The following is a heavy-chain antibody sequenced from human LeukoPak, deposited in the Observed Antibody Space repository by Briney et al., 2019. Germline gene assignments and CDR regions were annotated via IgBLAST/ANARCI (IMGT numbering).Heavy chain of an antibody. Sequence: GASLQISCKGSGYSFTTYWIGWVRQMPGRGLEWMGIIYPGDSDTRYSPSFRGQVTISADKSISTAYLQWSSLKASDTAMYYCARQFRDSSGYYSYYFDYWGQGTLVTVSS. V-gene: IGHV5-51*01. D-gene: IGHD3-22*01. CDR1: GYSFTTYW. CDR2: IYPGDSDT. J-gene: IGHJ4*02. CDR3: ARQFRDSSGYYSYYFDY.